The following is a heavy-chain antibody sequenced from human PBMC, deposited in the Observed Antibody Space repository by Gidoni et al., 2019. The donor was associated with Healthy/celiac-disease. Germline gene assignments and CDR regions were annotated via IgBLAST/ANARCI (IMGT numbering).Heavy chain of an antibody. CDR3: AKTLVLSGYYYGMDV. J-gene: IGHJ6*02. V-gene: IGHV4-61*02. CDR1: GGSMSSDSYY. Sequence: QVQLQESGPGLVKPSQTLSLTCTVSGGSMSSDSYYWSWIRQPAGKGLEWIGRIYTSGSTNYNPSLKSRVSMSVDTSKSQFSLNLTSVTAADTAVYYCAKTLVLSGYYYGMDVWGQGTTVTVSS. CDR2: IYTSGST. D-gene: IGHD3-16*02.